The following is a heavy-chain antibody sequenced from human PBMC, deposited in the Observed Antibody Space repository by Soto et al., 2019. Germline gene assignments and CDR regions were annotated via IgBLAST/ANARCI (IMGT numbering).Heavy chain of an antibody. D-gene: IGHD2-15*01. CDR3: ARAIRIMQGPINRRYYYMDV. CDR2: MNPNRGNT. CDR1: GYTFTNYD. J-gene: IGHJ6*03. V-gene: IGHV1-8*01. Sequence: QVQLVQSGAEVKKPGASVKVSCKASGYTFTNYDINWVRQATGQGLEWMGWMNPNRGNTGYAQKFQGRVTMTKNTSISTAYMELSSLRSEDTAVYYCARAIRIMQGPINRRYYYMDVWGRGTTVTVSS.